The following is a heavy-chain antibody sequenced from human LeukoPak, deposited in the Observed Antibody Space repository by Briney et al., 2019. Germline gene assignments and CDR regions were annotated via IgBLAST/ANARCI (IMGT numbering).Heavy chain of an antibody. D-gene: IGHD2-15*01. Sequence: SETLSLTCAVYGGSFSGYYWSWIRQPPGKGLEWIGEINHSGSTNYNPSLKSRVTIFVDTSNNQFSLNLNSVTAADTAVYYCARSSCGGGTCYSQRGAFDIWGQGTMVTVSS. V-gene: IGHV4-34*01. CDR1: GGSFSGYY. J-gene: IGHJ3*02. CDR3: ARSSCGGGTCYSQRGAFDI. CDR2: INHSGST.